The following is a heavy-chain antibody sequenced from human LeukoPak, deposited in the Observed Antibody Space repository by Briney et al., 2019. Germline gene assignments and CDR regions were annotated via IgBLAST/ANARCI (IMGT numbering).Heavy chain of an antibody. J-gene: IGHJ4*02. V-gene: IGHV3-30-3*01. D-gene: IGHD2-8*01. CDR1: GFTFSSYA. Sequence: GRSLRLSCAASGFTFSSYAMHWVRQAPGKGLEWVAVISYDGSNKYYADSVKGRFTISRDNSKNTLYLQMNSLRAEDTAVYYCARGRIGYCNNGVCYPAHSFEYWGQGTLVTVSS. CDR3: ARGRIGYCNNGVCYPAHSFEY. CDR2: ISYDGSNK.